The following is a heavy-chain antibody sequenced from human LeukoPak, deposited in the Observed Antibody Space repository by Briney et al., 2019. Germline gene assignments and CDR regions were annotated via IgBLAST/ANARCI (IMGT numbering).Heavy chain of an antibody. Sequence: SETLSLTCTVSGGSTSSSSYYWGWIRQPPGKGLEWIGRIYYSGSTYYNPSLKSRVTISVDTSKNQFSLKLSSVTAADTAVYYCARRDYDFWSGYYTGYMDVWGKGTTVTVSS. CDR2: IYYSGST. J-gene: IGHJ6*03. CDR1: GGSTSSSSYY. CDR3: ARRDYDFWSGYYTGYMDV. D-gene: IGHD3-3*01. V-gene: IGHV4-39*01.